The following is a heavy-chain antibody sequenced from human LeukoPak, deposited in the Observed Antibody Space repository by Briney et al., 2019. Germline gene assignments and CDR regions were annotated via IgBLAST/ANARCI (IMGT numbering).Heavy chain of an antibody. Sequence: PGGSLRLACSASGFTFSSYVLSWVRQAPGKGLEWVSAISGSGESIYYADSVKGRFTISRDNSKNTLYLQMNSLRAEDTAVYYCAKDRGRYSYGTGGFDYWGQGTLVTVSS. J-gene: IGHJ4*02. V-gene: IGHV3-23*01. CDR1: GFTFSSYV. CDR3: AKDRGRYSYGTGGFDY. CDR2: ISGSGESI. D-gene: IGHD5-18*01.